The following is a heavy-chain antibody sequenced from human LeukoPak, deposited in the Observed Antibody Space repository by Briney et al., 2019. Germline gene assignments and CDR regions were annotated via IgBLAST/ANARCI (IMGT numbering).Heavy chain of an antibody. CDR3: ARGARGSYSY. J-gene: IGHJ4*02. CDR1: GASISSYY. D-gene: IGHD1-26*01. V-gene: IGHV4-59*08. CDR2: IYYSGST. Sequence: SETLSLTCTVSGASISSYYWSWIRQPPGKGLEWIGYIYYSGSTNYNPSLKSRVTISVDTSKNQFSLKLSSVTAADTAVYYCARGARGSYSYWGQGTLVTVSS.